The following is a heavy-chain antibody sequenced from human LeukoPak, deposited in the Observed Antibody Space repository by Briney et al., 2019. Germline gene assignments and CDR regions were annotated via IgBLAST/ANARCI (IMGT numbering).Heavy chain of an antibody. CDR1: GFTFSSYW. CDR3: ATGPGYYYDY. Sequence: GSLRLSCATSGFTFSSYWMHWVRQAPGKGLVWVSRINSDGSSTTYADSVKGRFTISRDNAKNTVYLQMNSLRAEDTAVYYCATGPGYYYDYWGQGTLVTVSS. V-gene: IGHV3-74*01. J-gene: IGHJ4*02. CDR2: INSDGSST. D-gene: IGHD7-27*01.